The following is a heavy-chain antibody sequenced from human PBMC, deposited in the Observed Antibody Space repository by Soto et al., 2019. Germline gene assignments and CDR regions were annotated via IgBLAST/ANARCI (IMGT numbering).Heavy chain of an antibody. CDR2: IISIFGTA. D-gene: IGHD6-13*01. Sequence: QVQLVQSGAEVKKPGSSVKVSCKASGGTFSSYAISWVRQAPGQGLEWMGGIISIFGTANYAQQFQVRVTISAKESTSTAYMERSSLRTEDTAVYYCARATIIAAACTKYYYYGMDVCGQGTTVTVSS. V-gene: IGHV1-69*01. CDR3: ARATIIAAACTKYYYYGMDV. J-gene: IGHJ6*02. CDR1: GGTFSSYA.